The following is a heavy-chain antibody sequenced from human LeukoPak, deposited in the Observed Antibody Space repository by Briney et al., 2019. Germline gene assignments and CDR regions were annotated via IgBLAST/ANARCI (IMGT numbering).Heavy chain of an antibody. CDR1: GLTVSSNY. Sequence: GGSLRLSCAASGLTVSSNYMNWVRQAPGKGLEWVSVIYSGGSTYYADSVKGRFTISRDNSKNTLYLQMNSLRAEDTAVYYCAKDQWSMIVVVITPLLDYWGQGTLVTVSS. D-gene: IGHD3-22*01. CDR3: AKDQWSMIVVVITPLLDY. CDR2: IYSGGST. J-gene: IGHJ4*02. V-gene: IGHV3-53*01.